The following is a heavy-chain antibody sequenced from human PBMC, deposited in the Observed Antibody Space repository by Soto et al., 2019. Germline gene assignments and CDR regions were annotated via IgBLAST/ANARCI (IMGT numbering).Heavy chain of an antibody. J-gene: IGHJ6*02. V-gene: IGHV3-30*03. CDR2: ISYDGSNK. D-gene: IGHD6-6*01. Sequence: LRLSCAASGLTFSSYGMHWVRQAPGKGLEWVAVISYDGSNKYYADSVKGRFTISRDNSKNTLYLQMSSLRAEGTAVYYCASSKYSSSSLYYYGMDVWGQGTTVTVSS. CDR3: ASSKYSSSSLYYYGMDV. CDR1: GLTFSSYG.